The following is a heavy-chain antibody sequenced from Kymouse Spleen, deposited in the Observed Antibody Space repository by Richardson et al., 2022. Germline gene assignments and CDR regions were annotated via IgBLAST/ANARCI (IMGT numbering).Heavy chain of an antibody. CDR1: GFTFSGSA. CDR3: TRQWYNWNDVLFDY. V-gene: IGHV3-73*02. D-gene: IGHD1-1*01. J-gene: IGHJ4*02. CDR2: IRSKANSYAT. Sequence: EVQLVESGGGLVQPGGSLKLSCAASGFTFSGSAMHWVRQASGKGLEWVGRIRSKANSYATAYAASVKGRFTISRDDSKNTAYLQMNSLKTEDTAVYYCTRQWYNWNDVLFDYWGQGTLVTVSS.